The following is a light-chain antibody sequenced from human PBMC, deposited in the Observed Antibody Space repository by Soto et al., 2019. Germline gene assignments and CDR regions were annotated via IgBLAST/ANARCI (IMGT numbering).Light chain of an antibody. J-gene: IGKJ4*01. CDR1: QRVSSY. Sequence: EIVLTQSPATLSLSPGERATLSCRASQRVSSYLAWYQQKPGQAPSRLIYDASNRTTGIPARFSGSASGTDFTLTISSLAPEDFAVYYCQQRSNWPLTFGGGTQVEIK. CDR2: DAS. CDR3: QQRSNWPLT. V-gene: IGKV3-11*01.